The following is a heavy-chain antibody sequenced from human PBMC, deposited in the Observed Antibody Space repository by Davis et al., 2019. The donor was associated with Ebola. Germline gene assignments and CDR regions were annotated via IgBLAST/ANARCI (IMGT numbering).Heavy chain of an antibody. CDR2: ISYDGSNK. V-gene: IGHV3-30*04. CDR1: GFTFSSYA. Sequence: GGSLRLSCAASGFTFSSYAMHWVRQAPGKGLEWVAVISYDGSNKYYADSVKGRFTISRDNSKNTLYLQMNSLRAEDTAVYYCAKRDNLDVWGKGTTVTVSS. J-gene: IGHJ6*04. D-gene: IGHD1-1*01. CDR3: AKRDNLDV.